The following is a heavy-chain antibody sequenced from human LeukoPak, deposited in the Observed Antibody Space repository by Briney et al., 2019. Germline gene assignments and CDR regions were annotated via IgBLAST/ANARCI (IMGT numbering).Heavy chain of an antibody. D-gene: IGHD3-10*01. V-gene: IGHV4-59*08. CDR2: MYYSGST. CDR3: AATITLVRGVTTSFDY. J-gene: IGHJ4*02. CDR1: GGSISTYY. Sequence: PSQTLSLTCTVSGGSISTYYWSWIRQAPGKGLEWSGYMYYSGSTNYNPSLKSRVILSVDTSKNQFSLKLSSVTAADTAVYYCAATITLVRGVTTSFDYWGRGTLVTVSS.